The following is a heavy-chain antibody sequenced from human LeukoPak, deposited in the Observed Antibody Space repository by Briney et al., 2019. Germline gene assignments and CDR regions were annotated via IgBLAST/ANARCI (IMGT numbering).Heavy chain of an antibody. D-gene: IGHD3-22*01. J-gene: IGHJ4*02. CDR1: GFTFSNYW. Sequence: GGSLRLSCAASGFTFSNYWMSWVRQAPGKGLEWVANIKQDGSEKYYVDSVKGRFTISGDNAKNSLYLKMNSLRAEDTAVYYCARDSVHGYYDSSGYSTLFDYWGQGTLVTVSS. CDR2: IKQDGSEK. CDR3: ARDSVHGYYDSSGYSTLFDY. V-gene: IGHV3-7*01.